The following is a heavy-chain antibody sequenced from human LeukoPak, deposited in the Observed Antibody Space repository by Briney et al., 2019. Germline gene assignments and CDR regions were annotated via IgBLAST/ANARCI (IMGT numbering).Heavy chain of an antibody. V-gene: IGHV4-59*12. J-gene: IGHJ4*02. CDR3: ARGRSITMIPSPIFDY. CDR1: GGSISSYY. Sequence: TSETLSLTCSVSGGSISSYYWSWIRQPPGKGLEWIGYIYYNGGTNYNPSLKSRVTMSVDTSKNQFSLKLSSVTAADTAVYYCARGRSITMIPSPIFDYWGQGTLVTVSS. CDR2: IYYNGGT. D-gene: IGHD3-22*01.